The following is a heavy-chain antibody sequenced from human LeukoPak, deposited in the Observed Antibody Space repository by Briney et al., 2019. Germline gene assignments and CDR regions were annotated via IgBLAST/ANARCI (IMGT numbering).Heavy chain of an antibody. V-gene: IGHV3-23*01. CDR2: IIVSGGST. CDR3: ATGPYCSSTSCYWHDAFDI. Sequence: GALRLSCAASGFTFSSYAMSWVRQAPGKGLEWVSAIIVSGGSTYYADSVKGRFTISRDNSKNTLYLPMTSPRAEDTAVYYCATGPYCSSTSCYWHDAFDIWGQGTMVTVSS. CDR1: GFTFSSYA. J-gene: IGHJ3*02. D-gene: IGHD2-2*01.